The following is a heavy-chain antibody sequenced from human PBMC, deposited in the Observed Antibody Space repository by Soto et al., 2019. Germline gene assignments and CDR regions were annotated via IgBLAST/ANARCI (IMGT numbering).Heavy chain of an antibody. D-gene: IGHD2-2*02. CDR1: GGTFSSYA. Sequence: SVKVSCKASGGTFSSYAISWVRQAPGQGLEWMGGIIPIFGTANYAQKFQGRVTITADKSTSTAYMELSSLRSEDTAVYYCARIKIPRNVPRYGMDVWGQGTTVTVSS. J-gene: IGHJ6*02. CDR2: IIPIFGTA. V-gene: IGHV1-69*06. CDR3: ARIKIPRNVPRYGMDV.